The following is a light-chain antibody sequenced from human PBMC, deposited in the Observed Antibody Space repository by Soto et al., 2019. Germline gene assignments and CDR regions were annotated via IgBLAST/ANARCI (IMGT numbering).Light chain of an antibody. J-gene: IGLJ2*01. CDR2: SNN. CDR3: CSNVGIYSFI. Sequence: QAVVTQPPSASGTPGQRVTISCSGSSSNIGSNYVYWYQQLPGTAPKLLIYSNNQRPSGVPDRFSGSKSGTSASLAISGLRSEDEADYYCCSNVGIYSFIFGGGTKVTVL. CDR1: SSNIGSNY. V-gene: IGLV1-47*02.